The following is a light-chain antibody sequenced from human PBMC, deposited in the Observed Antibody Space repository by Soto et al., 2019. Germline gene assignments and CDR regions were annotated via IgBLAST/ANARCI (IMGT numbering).Light chain of an antibody. CDR1: QTISSW. V-gene: IGKV1-5*03. CDR3: QQYGT. J-gene: IGKJ4*01. Sequence: DIQMTQSPSTLSGSVGDRVTITCRASQTISSWLAWYQQKPGKAPKLLIYKASTLKSGVPSRFSGSGSGTEFTLTISSLQPDDFATYYCQQYGTFGGGTKVDI. CDR2: KAS.